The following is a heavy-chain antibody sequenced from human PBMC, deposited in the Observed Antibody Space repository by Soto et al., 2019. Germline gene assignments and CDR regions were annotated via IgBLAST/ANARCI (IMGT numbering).Heavy chain of an antibody. CDR2: ISQSGNT. V-gene: IGHV4-34*01. CDR1: SGSSSGYY. CDR3: ARAPKVSGSSQTRPDF. D-gene: IGHD6-6*01. Sequence: SETLALTCSMYSGSSSGYYWSWIRQPPGKGLEWIGEISQSGNTNYSPSLKSRVSISIDTSKKQFSLNLASVSAADTAVYYCARAPKVSGSSQTRPDFWGQGTLVTVS. J-gene: IGHJ4*02.